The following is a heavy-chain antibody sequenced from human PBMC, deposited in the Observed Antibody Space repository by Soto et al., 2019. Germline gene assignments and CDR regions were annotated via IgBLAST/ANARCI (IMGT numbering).Heavy chain of an antibody. Sequence: QVQLVESGGGVVQPGRSLRLSCAASGFTFSSYGMHWVRQAPGKGLEWVAVIWYDGSNKYYADSVKGRFTISRDNSKNTLYLQMNSLRAEDTAVYYCARDSGYCSGGSCYHDYYYYYMAVWGKGTTVTVSS. CDR1: GFTFSSYG. CDR3: ARDSGYCSGGSCYHDYYYYYMAV. D-gene: IGHD2-15*01. CDR2: IWYDGSNK. J-gene: IGHJ6*03. V-gene: IGHV3-33*01.